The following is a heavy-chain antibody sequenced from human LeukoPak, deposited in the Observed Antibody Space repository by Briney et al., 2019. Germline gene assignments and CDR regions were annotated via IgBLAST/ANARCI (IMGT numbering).Heavy chain of an antibody. J-gene: IGHJ4*02. CDR2: INPSSGDT. V-gene: IGHV1-2*02. D-gene: IGHD3-9*01. CDR3: ARDWELRYSQGGFDY. CDR1: GYSFIGYY. Sequence: ASVKVSCKASGYSFIGYYIHWVRQAPGQGLEWMGWINPSSGDTNYAQQFQGRLTMTRGTSISTAYMELSRLTSDDTAVYFCARDWELRYSQGGFDYWGQGTLVTVSS.